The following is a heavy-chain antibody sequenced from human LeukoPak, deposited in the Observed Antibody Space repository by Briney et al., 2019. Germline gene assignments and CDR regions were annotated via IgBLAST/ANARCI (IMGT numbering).Heavy chain of an antibody. CDR3: AKMIGLELTNYGMDV. J-gene: IGHJ6*02. V-gene: IGHV3-23*01. CDR1: EFTFSRFA. Sequence: GGSLRLSCAASEFTFSRFAMCWVRQAPGKGLEWGSAISGGADATYYADSVGGRFSVSRDDSKNTLDLQMDSLRAEDTAVYYCAKMIGLELTNYGMDVWGQGTTVTVSS. D-gene: IGHD2-21*01. CDR2: ISGGADAT.